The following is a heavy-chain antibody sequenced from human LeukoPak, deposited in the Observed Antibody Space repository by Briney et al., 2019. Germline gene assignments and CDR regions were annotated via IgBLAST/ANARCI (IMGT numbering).Heavy chain of an antibody. J-gene: IGHJ4*02. Sequence: PGGSLRLSCAASGFTFSSYSMNWVRQAPGKGLEWVSYISSSSSTIYYADSVKGRFTISRDNAKNSLYLQMNSLRAEDTAVYYCARGLGYCSGGSCYSGLYWGQGTLVTVSS. CDR3: ARGLGYCSGGSCYSGLY. CDR1: GFTFSSYS. V-gene: IGHV3-48*01. CDR2: ISSSSSTI. D-gene: IGHD2-15*01.